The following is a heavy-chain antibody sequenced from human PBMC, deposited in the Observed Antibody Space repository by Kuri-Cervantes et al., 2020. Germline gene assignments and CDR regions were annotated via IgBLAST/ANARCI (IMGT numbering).Heavy chain of an antibody. D-gene: IGHD3-22*01. J-gene: IGHJ4*02. V-gene: IGHV3-30*03. CDR1: GFTFSSYS. CDR3: ARDCRPITMIVMGLDY. Sequence: GGSLRLSCAASGFTFSSYSMNWVRQAPGKGLEWVAVISYDGSNKYYADSVKGRFTISRDNSKNTLYLQMNSLRAEDTAVYYCARDCRPITMIVMGLDYWGQGTLVTVSS. CDR2: ISYDGSNK.